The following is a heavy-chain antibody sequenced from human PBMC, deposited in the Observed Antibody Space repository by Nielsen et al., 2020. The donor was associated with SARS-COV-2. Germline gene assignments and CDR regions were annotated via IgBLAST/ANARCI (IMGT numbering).Heavy chain of an antibody. Sequence: SETLSLTCNVSGASISSSYWNWIRQTPGKGLKWIGVIYTTGSTNSNPSLKSRVTISVDTSMSHFSLKLTSVTAADTAVYYCAREGELLWFGERLNPLYGMDVWGQGTTVTVSS. CDR2: IYTTGST. V-gene: IGHV4-59*01. J-gene: IGHJ6*02. D-gene: IGHD3-10*01. CDR1: GASISSSY. CDR3: AREGELLWFGERLNPLYGMDV.